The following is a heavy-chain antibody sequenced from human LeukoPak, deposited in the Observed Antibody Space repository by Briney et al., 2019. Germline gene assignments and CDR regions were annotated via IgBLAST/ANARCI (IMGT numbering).Heavy chain of an antibody. V-gene: IGHV3-7*05. Sequence: GGSLRLSCAASGFTFSSYWMSGARQVPGKGLGWVANIRHDGSEKYFADSVKGRFTISRDNAKNSLYLQMNSLRAEETAVYYCARDGMGVIKAFDIWGQGTMVTVSS. CDR1: GFTFSSYW. CDR2: IRHDGSEK. D-gene: IGHD3-10*01. J-gene: IGHJ3*02. CDR3: ARDGMGVIKAFDI.